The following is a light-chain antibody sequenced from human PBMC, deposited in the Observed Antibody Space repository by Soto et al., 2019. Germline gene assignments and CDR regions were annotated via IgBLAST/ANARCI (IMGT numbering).Light chain of an antibody. Sequence: MVITQSPATLSVSPWQGSTPSARASQNIYSNVAWYQQRPGQAPRLLIYGASTRATDIPARFSGSGSGTDFTLTVSSLQSEDFAVYYCQQSNNWPWTFGQGTKVDI. CDR2: GAS. CDR1: QNIYSN. CDR3: QQSNNWPWT. J-gene: IGKJ1*01. V-gene: IGKV3-15*01.